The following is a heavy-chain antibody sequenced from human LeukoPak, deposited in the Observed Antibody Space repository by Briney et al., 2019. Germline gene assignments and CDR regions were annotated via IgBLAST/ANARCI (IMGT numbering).Heavy chain of an antibody. CDR2: IYSSGST. D-gene: IGHD3-10*01. CDR3: ARDRDSGSGSSPY. Sequence: SETQSLTCTVSGASITSGGYYWSWIRQRPGEGLEWIGYIYSSGSTYYRPSLKSRVTISIDTSKTQFSLKLSSVTATDTAVYYCARDRDSGSGSSPYWGQGTLVTVSS. V-gene: IGHV4-31*03. J-gene: IGHJ4*02. CDR1: GASITSGGYY.